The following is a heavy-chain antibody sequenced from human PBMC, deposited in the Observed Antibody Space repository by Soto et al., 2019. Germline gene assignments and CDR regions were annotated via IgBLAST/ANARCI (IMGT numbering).Heavy chain of an antibody. CDR2: ISGSSDTI. CDR3: ARDHGGSTWFVGIYYYFGVDV. V-gene: IGHV3-48*02. CDR1: GFTLSSYN. Sequence: QLGGSLRLSCAASGFTLSSYNMNWVRQAPGKGLEWVSYISGSSDTIYYADSVKGRFTISRDNAKNSLYLQMDSLRDEDTAVYYCARDHGGSTWFVGIYYYFGVDVWGQGTTVTVSS. J-gene: IGHJ6*02. D-gene: IGHD6-13*01.